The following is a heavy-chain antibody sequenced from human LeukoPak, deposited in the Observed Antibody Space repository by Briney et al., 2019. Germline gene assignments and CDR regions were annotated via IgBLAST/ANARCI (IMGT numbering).Heavy chain of an antibody. CDR2: SYYSGST. CDR3: ARHGSGWCVDY. J-gene: IGHJ4*02. CDR1: GGSISSYY. D-gene: IGHD6-19*01. Sequence: SETLSLTCTVSGGSISSYYWSWIRQPPGKGLEWIGFSYYSGSTNYNPSLKSRVTISVDTSKNQFSLKLSSVTAADTAVYYCARHGSGWCVDYWGQGTLVTVSS. V-gene: IGHV4-59*08.